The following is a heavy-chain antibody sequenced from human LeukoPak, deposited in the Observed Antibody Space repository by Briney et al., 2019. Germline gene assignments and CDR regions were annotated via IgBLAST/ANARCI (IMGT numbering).Heavy chain of an antibody. CDR1: GFTFSSYG. J-gene: IGHJ5*01. V-gene: IGHV3-30*02. Sequence: GGSLRLSCAASGFTFSSYGMHWVRQAPGKGLEWVAFIRYDGSNKYYADSVKGRFTISRDNSKNTLDLQMNSLRAEDTAIYYCTKNLGQWLDFWGQGTLVTDSS. CDR3: TKNLGQWLDF. CDR2: IRYDGSNK.